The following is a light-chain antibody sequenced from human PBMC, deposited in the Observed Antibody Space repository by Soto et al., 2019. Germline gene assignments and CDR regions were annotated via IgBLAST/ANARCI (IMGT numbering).Light chain of an antibody. CDR2: DSF. CDR1: HSVSSN. J-gene: IGKJ4*01. V-gene: IGKV3-11*01. Sequence: EIGLTQSPATLSLTPGERATLSFRSSHSVSSNLVWYQQKPGQAPRLLIYDSFNRATGITARFSGSGSGTDFTLTISSLEPEYLAVYYCQQRSNWPLTFGGGTQVEIK. CDR3: QQRSNWPLT.